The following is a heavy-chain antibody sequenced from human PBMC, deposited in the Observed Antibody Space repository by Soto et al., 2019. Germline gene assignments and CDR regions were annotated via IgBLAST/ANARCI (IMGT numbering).Heavy chain of an antibody. CDR1: GFTFGGYG. V-gene: IGHV3-33*01. Sequence: GGSLRLSCAASGFTFGGYGMHWVRQAPGEGLEWAAGISYDGRNTYYADSVQGRFAISRDNSKNTIFFQINSLRVEDTAIYYCARSKWHDGSGRVREFDYWGQGA. CDR3: ARSKWHDGSGRVREFDY. D-gene: IGHD3-10*01. CDR2: ISYDGRNT. J-gene: IGHJ4*02.